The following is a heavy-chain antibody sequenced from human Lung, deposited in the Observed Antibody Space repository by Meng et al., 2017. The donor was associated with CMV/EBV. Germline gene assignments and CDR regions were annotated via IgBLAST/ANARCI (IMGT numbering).Heavy chain of an antibody. V-gene: IGHV5-51*01. CDR3: ARNGADEDYWLDP. CDR1: GYIFSDYW. J-gene: IGHJ5*02. D-gene: IGHD4-17*01. Sequence: GEXXKISCQGFGYIFSDYWIGWVRQMPGKGLEWMGIIYPGDSDVRYSPSFQGQVFISADESISTAYLQWYSLKASDTAIYYCARNGADEDYWLDPWGQGTLVTVSS. CDR2: IYPGDSDV.